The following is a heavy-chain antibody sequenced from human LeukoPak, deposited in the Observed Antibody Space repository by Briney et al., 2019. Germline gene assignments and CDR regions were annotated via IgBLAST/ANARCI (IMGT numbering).Heavy chain of an antibody. Sequence: GASVKVSCKASGYTFTGYYMHWVRQAPGQGLEWMGWINPNSGGTNYAQKFQGRVTMTRDTSISTAYMELSGLRSDDTAVYYCARGSYGSGSYNPLKFDYWGQGTLVTVSS. CDR3: ARGSYGSGSYNPLKFDY. J-gene: IGHJ4*02. V-gene: IGHV1-2*02. CDR1: GYTFTGYY. CDR2: INPNSGGT. D-gene: IGHD3-10*01.